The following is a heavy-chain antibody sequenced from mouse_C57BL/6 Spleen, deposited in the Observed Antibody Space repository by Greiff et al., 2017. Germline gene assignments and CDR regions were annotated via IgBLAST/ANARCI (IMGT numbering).Heavy chain of an antibody. V-gene: IGHV1-39*01. D-gene: IGHD1-1*01. CDR2: MNPNYGTT. J-gene: IGHJ4*01. CDR1: GYSFSDYN. Sequence: EVKLMESGPELVKPGASVTISCTASGYSFSDYNMNWVKQSNGKSLEWIGVMNPNYGTTRYNQKFKGKATLTVDQSSISAYMQLHSLTSEYSAVYSCAPYYYGSSYAMDYCGPGSSVTVSS. CDR3: APYYYGSSYAMDY.